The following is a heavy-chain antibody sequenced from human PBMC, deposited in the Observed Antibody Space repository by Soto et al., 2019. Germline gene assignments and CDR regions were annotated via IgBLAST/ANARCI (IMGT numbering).Heavy chain of an antibody. Sequence: GGSLRLSCAASGFTFSSYGMHWVRQAPGKGLEWVAVISYDGSNKYYADSVKGRFTISRDNSKNTLYLQMNSLRAEDTAVYYCATALDYDILTGYSIDYWGRGTLVTVSS. CDR1: GFTFSSYG. V-gene: IGHV3-30*03. CDR3: ATALDYDILTGYSIDY. D-gene: IGHD3-9*01. J-gene: IGHJ4*02. CDR2: ISYDGSNK.